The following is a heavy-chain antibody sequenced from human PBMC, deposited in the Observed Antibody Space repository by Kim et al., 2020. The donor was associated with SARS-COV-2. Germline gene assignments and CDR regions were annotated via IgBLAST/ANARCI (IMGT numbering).Heavy chain of an antibody. CDR3: ASGLTPGQY. CDR2: IIPDGRST. J-gene: IGHJ4*02. D-gene: IGHD2-15*01. V-gene: IGHV3-74*01. Sequence: GGSLRLSCAASGFTFSEYWMHWVQAPGKGLVWVSRIIPDGRSTSYADSVKGRFTISRDNAKNTLYLQMNSLRAEDTAVYYCASGLTPGQYWGQGTLVTVS. CDR1: GFTFSEYW.